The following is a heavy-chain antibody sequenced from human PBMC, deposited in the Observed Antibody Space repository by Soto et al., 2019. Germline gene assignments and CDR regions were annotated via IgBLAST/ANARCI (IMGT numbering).Heavy chain of an antibody. CDR2: ISSSGSTI. D-gene: IGHD2-2*02. J-gene: IGHJ4*02. CDR1: GFTFSDYY. Sequence: GSLRLSCAASGFTFSDYYMSWIRQAPGKGLEWVSYISSSGSTIYYADSVKGRFTISRDNAKNSLYLQMNSLRAEDTAVYYCAGGLPRPIYPFDYWGQGTLVTVSS. CDR3: AGGLPRPIYPFDY. V-gene: IGHV3-11*01.